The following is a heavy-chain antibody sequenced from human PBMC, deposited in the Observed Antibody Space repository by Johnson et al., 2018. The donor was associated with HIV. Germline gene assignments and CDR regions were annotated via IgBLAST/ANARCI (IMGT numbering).Heavy chain of an antibody. CDR2: ISGSGGST. J-gene: IGHJ3*02. CDR1: GFSFGTYA. V-gene: IGHV3-23*04. CDR3: ARDLRFNRTVQGRIIISGVFDM. D-gene: IGHD3-10*01. Sequence: VQLVESGGGLVQPGGSLRLSCAASGFSFGTYAMSWVRQAPGKGLQWVSGISGSGGSTYYADSVKGRFTLSRDHSKNTLYLQMNSLRAEDTAIYSCARDLRFNRTVQGRIIISGVFDMWGQGTVVHVSS.